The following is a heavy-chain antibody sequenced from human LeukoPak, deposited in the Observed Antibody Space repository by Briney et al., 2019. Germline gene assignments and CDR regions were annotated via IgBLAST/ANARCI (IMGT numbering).Heavy chain of an antibody. D-gene: IGHD5-18*01. CDR1: GYTFTSYD. J-gene: IGHJ6*02. CDR2: MNPNGGNT. Sequence: ASVKVSCKASGYTFTSYDINWVRQATGQGLEWMGWMNPNGGNTGYAQKFQGRVTMTRNTSISTAYMELSSLRSEDTAVYYCARGIQLWLHNYYYGMDVWGQGTTVTVSS. V-gene: IGHV1-8*01. CDR3: ARGIQLWLHNYYYGMDV.